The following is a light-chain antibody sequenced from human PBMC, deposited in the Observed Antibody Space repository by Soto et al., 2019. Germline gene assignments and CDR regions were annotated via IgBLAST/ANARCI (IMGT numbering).Light chain of an antibody. Sequence: EIVLTQSPATLSLSPGERATLSCRASQSVSSYLAWYQQKPGQAPRLLIYDASNSATGTPARFSGSRSGTDVTLTISSLEPEGFAVDYCQQRSNWPPITFGQGTRLEIK. CDR2: DAS. J-gene: IGKJ5*01. CDR1: QSVSSY. V-gene: IGKV3-11*01. CDR3: QQRSNWPPIT.